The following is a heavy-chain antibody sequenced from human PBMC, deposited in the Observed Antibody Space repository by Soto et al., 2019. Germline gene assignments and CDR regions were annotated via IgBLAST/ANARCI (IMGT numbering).Heavy chain of an antibody. J-gene: IGHJ4*02. CDR3: ARCGVYYFDY. CDR1: GGSISSGGYS. Sequence: QLQLQESGSGLVKPSQTLSLTCAVSGGSISSGGYSWSWIRQTPGKGLEWIGYMYYVGSTYYNPSLKSRVTISIDRSKDQFSLKMTSVTAADTAVYYCARCGVYYFDYWGQGTLVTVSS. D-gene: IGHD6-13*01. CDR2: MYYVGST. V-gene: IGHV4-30-2*01.